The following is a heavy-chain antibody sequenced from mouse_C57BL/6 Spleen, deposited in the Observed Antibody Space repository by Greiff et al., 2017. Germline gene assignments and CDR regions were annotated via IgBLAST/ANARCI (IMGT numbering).Heavy chain of an antibody. CDR1: GYTFTDYN. CDR3: ARELRSYGYFDV. D-gene: IGHD1-1*01. Sequence: VQLQQSGPELVKPGASVKMSCKASGYTFTDYNMHWVKQSHGKSLEWIGYINPNNGGTSYNQKFKGKATLTVNKSSSTAYMELRSLTSEDSAVYYCARELRSYGYFDVWGTGTTVTVSS. V-gene: IGHV1-22*01. J-gene: IGHJ1*03. CDR2: INPNNGGT.